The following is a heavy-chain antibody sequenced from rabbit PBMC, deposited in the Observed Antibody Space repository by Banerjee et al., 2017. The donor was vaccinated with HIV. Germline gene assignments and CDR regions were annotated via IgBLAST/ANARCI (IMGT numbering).Heavy chain of an antibody. J-gene: IGHJ4*01. CDR3: ARDRAKSAGYGGYGCGCFDL. D-gene: IGHD6-1*01. CDR1: GSAISSTA. V-gene: IGHV1S45*01. Sequence: QAQLVESGGGLVQPEGSLTLTCQASGSAISSTAMCWVRQAPGKGLEWIACINTISGDTVYATWAKGRFTISKASWTTVTLQMTSLTAADTATYFCARDRAKSAGYGGYGCGCFDLWGPGTLVTVS. CDR2: INTISGDT.